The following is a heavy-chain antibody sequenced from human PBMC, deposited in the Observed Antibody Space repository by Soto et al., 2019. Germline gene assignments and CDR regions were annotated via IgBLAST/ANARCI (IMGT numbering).Heavy chain of an antibody. CDR2: IRSKAYGGTT. D-gene: IGHD3-3*01. J-gene: IGHJ4*02. Sequence: SLRLSCTASGFTFGDYAMSWVRQSPGKGLEWVGFIRSKAYGGTTEYAASVKGRFTISRDDSKSIAYLQMNSLKTEDTAVYYCTRVWYYDFFSGNWRPLAKGFDYLGQGTLGTASS. CDR1: GFTFGDYA. V-gene: IGHV3-49*04. CDR3: TRVWYYDFFSGNWRPLAKGFDY.